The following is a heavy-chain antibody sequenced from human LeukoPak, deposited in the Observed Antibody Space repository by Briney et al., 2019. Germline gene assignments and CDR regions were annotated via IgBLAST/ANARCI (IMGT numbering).Heavy chain of an antibody. D-gene: IGHD1-20*01. Sequence: SETLSLTCTVSGGSISSYYWSWIRQPAGKGLEWIGRIYTSGSTNYNPSLKSRVTMSVDTSKNQFSLKLSSVTAADTAVYYCARDGYNWNTDAFDIWGQGTMVTVSS. CDR3: ARDGYNWNTDAFDI. V-gene: IGHV4-4*07. CDR1: GGSISSYY. CDR2: IYTSGST. J-gene: IGHJ3*02.